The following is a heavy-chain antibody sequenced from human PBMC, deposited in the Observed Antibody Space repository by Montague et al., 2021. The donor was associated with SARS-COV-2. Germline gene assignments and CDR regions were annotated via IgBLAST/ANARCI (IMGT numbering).Heavy chain of an antibody. J-gene: IGHJ4*02. CDR2: IYYSGTT. D-gene: IGHD3-10*01. CDR3: ARGMIRGVTTPFDY. Sequence: SETLSLTCSISSASIISSGYYWGWIRQPPGKELEWIGNIYYSGTTYYKSSVQSRGTISVDTSKNHLSLRLSSVTAADTAVYFCARGMIRGVTTPFDYWGQGSQVTVSS. V-gene: IGHV4-39*02. CDR1: SASIISSGYY.